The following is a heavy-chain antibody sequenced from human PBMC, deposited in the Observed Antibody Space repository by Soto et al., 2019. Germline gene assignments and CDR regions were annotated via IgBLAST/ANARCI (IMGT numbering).Heavy chain of an antibody. CDR3: ARGPDYEHTGDFDY. CDR2: ISYDGSNK. CDR1: GFTFSSYA. V-gene: IGHV3-30-3*01. Sequence: QVQLVESGGGVVQPGRSLRLSCAASGFTFSSYAMHWVRQAPGKGLEWVAVISYDGSNKYYADSVKGRFTISRDNSKNTLYLQMNSLRAEDTAVYYCARGPDYEHTGDFDYWGQGTLVTVSS. D-gene: IGHD3-22*01. J-gene: IGHJ4*02.